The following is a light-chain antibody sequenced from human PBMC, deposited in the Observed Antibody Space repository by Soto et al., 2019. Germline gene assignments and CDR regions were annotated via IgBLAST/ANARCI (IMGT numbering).Light chain of an antibody. CDR2: LNSDGSH. Sequence: QPVLTQSPSASASLGASVKLTCTLNSGHSSYAIAWDQQQPEKGPRYLMKLNSDGSHSKGDGIPDRFSGSSSGAERYLTISSLQSEDEADYYCQTWDTGIRVVFGGGTKLTVL. J-gene: IGLJ2*01. CDR3: QTWDTGIRVV. CDR1: SGHSSYA. V-gene: IGLV4-69*01.